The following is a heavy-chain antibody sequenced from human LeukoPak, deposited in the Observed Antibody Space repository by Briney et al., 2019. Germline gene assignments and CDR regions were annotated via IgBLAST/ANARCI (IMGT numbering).Heavy chain of an antibody. D-gene: IGHD4/OR15-4a*01. CDR2: IIPILGIA. V-gene: IGHV1-69*04. Sequence: GASVKVSCKASGGTFSSYAISWVRQAPGQGLEWMGRIIPILGIANYAQKFQGRVTITADKSTSTAYMELSSLRSEDTAVYYCARGNSPMVGRYYLDLWGQGTLVTVSS. CDR3: ARGNSPMVGRYYLDL. CDR1: GGTFSSYA. J-gene: IGHJ4*02.